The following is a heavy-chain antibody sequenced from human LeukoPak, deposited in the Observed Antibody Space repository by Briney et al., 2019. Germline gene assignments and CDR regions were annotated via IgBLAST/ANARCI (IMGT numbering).Heavy chain of an antibody. D-gene: IGHD1-26*01. CDR2: IYYSGST. Sequence: PSETLSLTCTVSGGYISSYYWSWIRQPPGKGLEWIGYIYYSGSTNYNPSLKSRVTISVDTSKNQFSLKLSSVTAADTAVYYCAALVGATVSYWGQGTLVTVSS. CDR1: GGYISSYY. V-gene: IGHV4-59*01. J-gene: IGHJ4*02. CDR3: AALVGATVSY.